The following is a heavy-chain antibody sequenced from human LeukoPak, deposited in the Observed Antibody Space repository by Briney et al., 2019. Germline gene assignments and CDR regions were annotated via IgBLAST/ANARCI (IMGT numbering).Heavy chain of an antibody. CDR1: GCSLSSYY. CDR3: ARDRDDSSRGVVYFDY. V-gene: IGHV4-4*07. CDR2: IYTSGST. J-gene: IGHJ4*02. Sequence: AETLSLTCLVSGCSLSSYYWSWIRPPAGRGLEWVGCIYTSGSTNYNPSLKSRVTMSVDTSKNQFSLKLSSVTAADTAVYYCARDRDDSSRGVVYFDYWGQGTLVTVSS. D-gene: IGHD3-22*01.